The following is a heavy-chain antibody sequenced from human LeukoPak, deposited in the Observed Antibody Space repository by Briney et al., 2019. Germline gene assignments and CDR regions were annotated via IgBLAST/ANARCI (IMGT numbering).Heavy chain of an antibody. Sequence: GASVKVSCKASGYTFTSYGISWVRQAPGQGLEWMGWISAYNGNTNYAQKLQGRVTMTTDTSTSTAYMELRSLRSDDTAVYYCAREPQHSSGWLDAFDIWGQGTMVTVSS. CDR2: ISAYNGNT. V-gene: IGHV1-18*01. J-gene: IGHJ3*02. CDR3: AREPQHSSGWLDAFDI. CDR1: GYTFTSYG. D-gene: IGHD6-19*01.